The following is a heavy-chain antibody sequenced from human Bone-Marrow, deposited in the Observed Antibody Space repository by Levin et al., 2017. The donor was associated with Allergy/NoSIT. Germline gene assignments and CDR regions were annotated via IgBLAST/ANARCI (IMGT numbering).Heavy chain of an antibody. J-gene: IGHJ3*02. CDR2: IYPGDSDT. V-gene: IGHV5-51*01. D-gene: IGHD1/OR15-1a*01. CDR3: ARLPRRITGTNPDDAFDI. CDR1: GYDFSTYW. Sequence: GGSLRLSCQGAGYDFSTYWIGWVRQMPGKGLEWMGNIYPGDSDTRYSPSFEGQVIISVDTSIHTAFLKWSSPKASDTAIYYCARLPRRITGTNPDDAFDIWGQGTMVTVSP.